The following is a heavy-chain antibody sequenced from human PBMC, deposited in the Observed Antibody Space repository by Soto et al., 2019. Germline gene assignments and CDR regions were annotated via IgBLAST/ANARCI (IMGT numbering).Heavy chain of an antibody. CDR3: AKDAPGRGGLSDY. CDR1: GFTFRIYA. Sequence: GGSLRLSCAASGFTFRIYAMSWVRQAPGKGLEWVSTISGNGGTSYADFVRGRFTISRDNSKNTLYLQMNSLRAEDTAVYYCAKDAPGRGGLSDYWGQGTLGTLSA. J-gene: IGHJ4*02. V-gene: IGHV3-23*01. D-gene: IGHD2-15*01. CDR2: ISGNGGT.